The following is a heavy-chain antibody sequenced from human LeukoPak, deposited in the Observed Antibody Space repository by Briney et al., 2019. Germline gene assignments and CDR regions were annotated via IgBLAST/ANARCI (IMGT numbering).Heavy chain of an antibody. V-gene: IGHV3-53*04. CDR2: IYSGGRT. CDR3: ARGCSGGSCYSGVGFDP. J-gene: IGHJ5*02. Sequence: GGSLRLSCAASGFTVSSNDMSWVRQAPGKGLEWVSVIYSGGRTYYSDSVKNRCIISRHNSKNPLYLQMNSLRAEDTAVYYCARGCSGGSCYSGVGFDPWGQGTLVTVSS. D-gene: IGHD2-15*01. CDR1: GFTVSSND.